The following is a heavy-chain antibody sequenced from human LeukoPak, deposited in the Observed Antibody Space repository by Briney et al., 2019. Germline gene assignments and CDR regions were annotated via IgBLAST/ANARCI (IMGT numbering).Heavy chain of an antibody. V-gene: IGHV4-38-2*01. D-gene: IGHD5-18*01. J-gene: IGHJ6*03. Sequence: SETLSLTRAVSGYSISSGYYWGWIRQPPGKGLEWIGSIYHSGSTYYNPSLKSRVTISVDTSKNQFSLKLSSVTAADTAVYYCARSALTAMVIYYYMDVWGKGTTVTVSS. CDR2: IYHSGST. CDR3: ARSALTAMVIYYYMDV. CDR1: GYSISSGYY.